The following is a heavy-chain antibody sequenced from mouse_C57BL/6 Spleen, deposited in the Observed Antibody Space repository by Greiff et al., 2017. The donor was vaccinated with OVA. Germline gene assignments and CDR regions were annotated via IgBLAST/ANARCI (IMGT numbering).Heavy chain of an antibody. J-gene: IGHJ1*03. D-gene: IGHD1-1*01. CDR1: GFTFNTYA. CDR3: VRDPHYGSSFWYFDV. V-gene: IGHV10-3*01. CDR2: IRSKSSNYAT. Sequence: EVQLVESGGGLVQPKGSLKLSCAASGFTFNTYAMHWVRQAPGKGLEWVARIRSKSSNYATYYADSVKDRFTISRDDSQSMLYLQMNNLKTEDTAMYYCVRDPHYGSSFWYFDVWGTGTTVTVSS.